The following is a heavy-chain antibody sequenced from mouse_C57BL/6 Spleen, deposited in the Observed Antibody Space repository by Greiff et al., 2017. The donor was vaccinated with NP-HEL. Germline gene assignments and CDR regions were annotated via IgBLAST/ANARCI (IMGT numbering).Heavy chain of an antibody. CDR2: IYPGDGDT. V-gene: IGHV1-82*01. CDR3: ARHWDGAY. Sequence: VQLQQSGPELVKPGASVKISCKASGYAFSSSWMNWVKQRPGKGLEWIGRIYPGDGDTKYNGKFKGKATLTADKAASTAYMQLSSLTSEDSAVYFCARHWDGAYWGQGTLVTVSA. J-gene: IGHJ3*01. CDR1: GYAFSSSW. D-gene: IGHD4-1*01.